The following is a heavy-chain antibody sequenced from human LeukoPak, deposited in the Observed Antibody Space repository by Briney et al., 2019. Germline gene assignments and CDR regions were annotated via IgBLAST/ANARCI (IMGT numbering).Heavy chain of an antibody. D-gene: IGHD7-27*01. CDR3: ARIWARQGYYYMDV. CDR1: GYTFTGYY. Sequence: ASVKVSCKASGYTFTGYYVHWVRQAPGQGLEWMGWINPNSGGTNYAQKFQGRVTMTRDTSISTAYMELSSLRSDDTAIYYCARIWARQGYYYMDVWGTGSTVTV. CDR2: INPNSGGT. V-gene: IGHV1-2*02. J-gene: IGHJ6*03.